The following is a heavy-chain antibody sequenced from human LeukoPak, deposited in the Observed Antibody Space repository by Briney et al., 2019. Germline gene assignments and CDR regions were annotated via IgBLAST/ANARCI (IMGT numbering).Heavy chain of an antibody. CDR3: ARSRYCSTITCYTSPNWFDP. J-gene: IGHJ5*02. D-gene: IGHD2-2*02. V-gene: IGHV3-64*01. Sequence: GGSLRLSCAASGFTFSTYAMHWVRQSPGKGLEYISAISYDGSSTYYANSVKGRFTTSRDNSKNTLYLQMGSLRAEDMAVYYCARSRYCSTITCYTSPNWFDPWGQGTLVTVSS. CDR2: ISYDGSST. CDR1: GFTFSTYA.